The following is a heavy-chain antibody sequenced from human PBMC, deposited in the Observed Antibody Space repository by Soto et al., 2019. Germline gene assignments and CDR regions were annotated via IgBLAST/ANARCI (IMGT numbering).Heavy chain of an antibody. Sequence: QVQLVQSWAEVKKPGSSVKVSCKASGGTFSSYAISWVRQAPVQGLEWMGGIIPIFGTANYAEKFQGRVTIPADESTSTTYMELSSLRSDDTAVYYCASDPILSRRVGEVLGYDYYGMDVWGNGTTVTVSA. J-gene: IGHJ6*04. D-gene: IGHD3-10*01. V-gene: IGHV1-69*01. CDR3: ASDPILSRRVGEVLGYDYYGMDV. CDR2: IIPIFGTA. CDR1: GGTFSSYA.